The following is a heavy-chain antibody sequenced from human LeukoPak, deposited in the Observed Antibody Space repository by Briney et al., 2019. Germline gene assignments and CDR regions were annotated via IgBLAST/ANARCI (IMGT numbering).Heavy chain of an antibody. Sequence: SETLSLTCAVYGGSFSGYYWGWIRQPPGKGLEWIGSIYYSGSTYYNPSLKSRVTISVDTSKNQFSLKLTSVTAADTAAYYCARQSYSYAMAVWGQGTTVTVSS. CDR3: ARQSYSYAMAV. CDR2: IYYSGST. V-gene: IGHV4-39*01. CDR1: GGSFSGYY. J-gene: IGHJ6*02.